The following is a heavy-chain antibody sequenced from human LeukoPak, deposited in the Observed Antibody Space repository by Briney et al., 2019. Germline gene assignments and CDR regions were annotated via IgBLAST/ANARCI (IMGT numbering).Heavy chain of an antibody. Sequence: GGSLRLSCAASGFSFSFYRMDWVRQAPGKGLEWVPSISSSGSTIYYADSVKGRFTISRDNAKNSLYLQMNSLRAEDTAVYYCAELGITMIGGVWGKGTTVTISS. CDR3: AELGITMIGGV. J-gene: IGHJ6*04. CDR2: ISSSGSTI. D-gene: IGHD3-10*02. CDR1: GFSFSFYR. V-gene: IGHV3-48*04.